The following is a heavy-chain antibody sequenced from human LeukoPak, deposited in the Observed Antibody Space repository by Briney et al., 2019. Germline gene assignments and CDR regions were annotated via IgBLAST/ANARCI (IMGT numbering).Heavy chain of an antibody. J-gene: IGHJ4*02. CDR3: ASGIGPVWRGDY. V-gene: IGHV1-69*06. CDR1: GGTFSSYA. Sequence: VASVKVSCKASGGTFSSYAISWVRQAPGQGLEWMGGIIPIFGTANYAQKFQGRVTITADKSTSTAYMELSSLRSEDTAVHYCASGIGPVWRGDYWGQGTLVTVSS. CDR2: IIPIFGTA. D-gene: IGHD1-14*01.